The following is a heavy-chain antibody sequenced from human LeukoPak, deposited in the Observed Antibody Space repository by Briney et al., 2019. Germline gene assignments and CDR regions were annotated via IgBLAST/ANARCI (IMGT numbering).Heavy chain of an antibody. CDR3: ARDPWIRAFDY. Sequence: GGSLRLSCAVSGFTFSSYWMNWVRQAPGKGLEWVANIKQDGSEKYYVDSVKGRFTISRDNAKNSLYLHMNSLRAEDTAVYYCARDPWIRAFDYWGQGTLVTVSS. CDR1: GFTFSSYW. CDR2: IKQDGSEK. V-gene: IGHV3-7*01. D-gene: IGHD5-18*01. J-gene: IGHJ4*02.